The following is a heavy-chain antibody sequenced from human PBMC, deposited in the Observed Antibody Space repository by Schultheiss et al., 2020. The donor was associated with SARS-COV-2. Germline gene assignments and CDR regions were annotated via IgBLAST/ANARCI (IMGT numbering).Heavy chain of an antibody. CDR3: ARAHPPYCGGDCPIAGWFDP. J-gene: IGHJ5*02. CDR1: GGSISSGGYY. CDR2: IYYSGST. Sequence: SETLSLTCTVSGGSISSGGYYWSWIRQHPGKGLEWIGYIYYSGSTYYNPSLKSLVTISVDTSKNQFSLKLSSVTAADTAVYYCARAHPPYCGGDCPIAGWFDPWGQGTLVTVSS. D-gene: IGHD2-21*02. V-gene: IGHV4-31*01.